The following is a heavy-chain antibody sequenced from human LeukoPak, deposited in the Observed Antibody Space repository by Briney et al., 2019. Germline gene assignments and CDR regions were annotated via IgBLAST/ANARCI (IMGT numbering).Heavy chain of an antibody. J-gene: IGHJ5*02. CDR1: GFTFSSYA. V-gene: IGHV3-30-3*01. CDR3: ARDSSPWYYYDRSGSNGFDP. Sequence: GRSLRLSCAASGFTFSSYAIHWVRQAPGKGLEWVAFIAYDGGNKYYADSVKGRFTISRDNSKNTLYLQMNSLRAEDTAVYYCARDSSPWYYYDRSGSNGFDPWGQGTLVAVSS. D-gene: IGHD3-22*01. CDR2: IAYDGGNK.